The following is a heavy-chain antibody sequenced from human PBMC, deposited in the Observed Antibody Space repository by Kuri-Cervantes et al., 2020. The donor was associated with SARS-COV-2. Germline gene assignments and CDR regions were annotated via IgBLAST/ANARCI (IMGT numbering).Heavy chain of an antibody. CDR1: GFTFSNAW. J-gene: IGHJ6*02. CDR2: IKSKTDGGTT. V-gene: IGHV3-15*01. D-gene: IGHD2-2*02. Sequence: ESLKISCAASGFTFSNAWMSWVRQAPGKGLEWVGRIKSKTDGGTTDYAAPVKGRFTISRDDSKNTLYLQMNSLKTEDTAVYYCTTDLPNPTYPRYYYYYYGMDVWGQGTTVTVSS. CDR3: TTDLPNPTYPRYYYYYYGMDV.